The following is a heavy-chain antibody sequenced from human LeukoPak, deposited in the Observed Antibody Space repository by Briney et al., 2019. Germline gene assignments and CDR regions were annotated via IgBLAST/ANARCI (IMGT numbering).Heavy chain of an antibody. CDR1: GFTFSSYA. V-gene: IGHV3-23*01. CDR3: AKMGVATGSEASLGAPVDSGADY. Sequence: GSLRLSCAASGFTFSSYAMTWVRQAPGKGLEWVSTISGGGGSTNYTDSMKGRFTISRDNSKNTLYLQMNSLRAEDTALYYCAKMGVATGSEASLGAPVDSGADYWGQGTLVTVSS. CDR2: ISGGGGST. J-gene: IGHJ4*02. D-gene: IGHD5-12*01.